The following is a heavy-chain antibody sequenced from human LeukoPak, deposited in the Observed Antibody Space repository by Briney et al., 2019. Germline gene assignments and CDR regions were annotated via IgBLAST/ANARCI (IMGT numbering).Heavy chain of an antibody. CDR2: IKQDGSEK. Sequence: GGSLRLSCAASGFTFSSYWMSWVRQAPGKGLEWVANIKQDGSEKYYVDSVKGRFTISRDNAKNSLYLQMNSLRAEDTAVYYCARANWARRSYWYFDLWGRGTLVTVSS. CDR3: ARANWARRSYWYFDL. J-gene: IGHJ2*01. CDR1: GFTFSSYW. V-gene: IGHV3-7*01. D-gene: IGHD7-27*01.